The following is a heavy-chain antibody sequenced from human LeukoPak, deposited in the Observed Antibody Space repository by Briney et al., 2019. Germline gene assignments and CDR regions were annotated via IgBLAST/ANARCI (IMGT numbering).Heavy chain of an antibody. D-gene: IGHD6-19*01. Sequence: GGSLRLSCAASGFTFSGHGMHWIRQAPGKGLEWVATIWHDGSKQLCADSVKGRFSISRDDSTSTLYLQMNSLRAEDTAVYYCAREDSNGWFSAYWGQGTLVTVSS. CDR2: IWHDGSKQ. J-gene: IGHJ4*02. V-gene: IGHV3-33*01. CDR3: AREDSNGWFSAY. CDR1: GFTFSGHG.